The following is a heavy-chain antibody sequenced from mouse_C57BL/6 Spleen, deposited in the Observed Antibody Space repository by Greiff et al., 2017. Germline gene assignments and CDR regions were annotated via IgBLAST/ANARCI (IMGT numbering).Heavy chain of an antibody. CDR2: IDPETGGT. CDR3: TRGVTGSFDY. J-gene: IGHJ2*01. V-gene: IGHV1-15*01. D-gene: IGHD4-1*01. CDR1: GYTFTDYE. Sequence: VQLQQSGAELVRPGASVTLSCKASGYTFTDYEMHWVKQTPVHGLEWIGAIDPETGGTAYNQKFKGKAILTADKSSSPAYMELRSLTSEDSAVYYCTRGVTGSFDYWGQGTTLTVSS.